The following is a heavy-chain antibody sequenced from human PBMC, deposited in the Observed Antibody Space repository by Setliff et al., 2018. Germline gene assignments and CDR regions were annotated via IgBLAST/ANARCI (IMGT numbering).Heavy chain of an antibody. D-gene: IGHD2-15*01. CDR1: GFPFSNSA. V-gene: IGHV3-33*06. J-gene: IGHJ6*03. CDR2: IWFDGSNH. CDR3: AKESGAHYFYYYYRDV. Sequence: PGGSLRLSCAASGFPFSNSAMHWVRQAPGKGLEWVAAIWFDGSNHYYVDSVKGRFIISRDNSKNTLYLQMNSLRAEDTAVYFCAKESGAHYFYYYYRDVWGKGTTVTVSS.